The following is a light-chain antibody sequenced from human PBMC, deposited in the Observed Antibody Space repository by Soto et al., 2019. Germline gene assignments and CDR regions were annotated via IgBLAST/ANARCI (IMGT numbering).Light chain of an antibody. Sequence: EIVLTQSPGTLSLSPGERATLSCRASQSVSNYLAWYQQKPGQAPRLLIYDASIRVTAIPARFSGSGSGTEFTLTISSLQSEDFAVYYCQQYNNWPPDTFGGGTKVDIK. CDR2: DAS. CDR3: QQYNNWPPDT. V-gene: IGKV3D-15*01. J-gene: IGKJ4*01. CDR1: QSVSNY.